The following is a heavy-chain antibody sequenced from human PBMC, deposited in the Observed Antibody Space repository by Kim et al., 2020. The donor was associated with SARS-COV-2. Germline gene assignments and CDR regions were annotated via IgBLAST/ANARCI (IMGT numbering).Heavy chain of an antibody. J-gene: IGHJ4*02. CDR1: GGSISSGDYY. Sequence: SETLSLTCTVSGGSISSGDYYWTWIRQPPGKGLEWIGYIYYSGITYYSPSLKSRVTISVHTSKNQFFLNLNSVAAADTAVYYCARGAGSPSYNKFAYWGQGSLVTVSS. CDR3: ARGAGSPSYNKFAY. V-gene: IGHV4-30-4*01. CDR2: IYYSGIT. D-gene: IGHD1-1*01.